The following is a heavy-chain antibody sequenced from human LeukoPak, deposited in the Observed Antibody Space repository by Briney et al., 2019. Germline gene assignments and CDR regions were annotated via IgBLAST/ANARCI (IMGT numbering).Heavy chain of an antibody. V-gene: IGHV3-7*01. D-gene: IGHD3-22*01. J-gene: IGHJ4*02. Sequence: GGSLRLSCAASGFTFSNYGMHWVRQAPGKGLEWVANIKQDGSEKYYVDSVKGRFTISRDNAKKSVYLQMNSLRVEDTAVYYCARGYSSGYYGVFDYWGQGTLVTVSS. CDR1: GFTFSNYG. CDR2: IKQDGSEK. CDR3: ARGYSSGYYGVFDY.